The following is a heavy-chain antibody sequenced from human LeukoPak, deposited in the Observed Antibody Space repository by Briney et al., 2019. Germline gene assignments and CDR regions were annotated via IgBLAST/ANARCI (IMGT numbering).Heavy chain of an antibody. J-gene: IGHJ6*02. CDR3: ARETFYYGFDV. CDR1: GFTVSSNY. CDR2: LYSGGET. Sequence: PGGSLRLSCAASGFTVSSNYMSWVRQAPGMGLECVSVLYSGGETYYADSVKGRFTISRDNSLNTLYLQMSSLRAEDTAVYYCARETFYYGFDVWGQGTTVTVSS. V-gene: IGHV3-66*01.